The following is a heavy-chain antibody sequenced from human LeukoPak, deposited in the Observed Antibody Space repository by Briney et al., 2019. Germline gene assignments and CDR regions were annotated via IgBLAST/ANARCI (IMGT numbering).Heavy chain of an antibody. V-gene: IGHV4-34*01. CDR2: INHSGST. J-gene: IGHJ6*02. CDR3: ARESGWHTGRRSCCYYYGMDV. D-gene: IGHD6-19*01. CDR1: GGSFSGYY. Sequence: PSETLSLTCAVYGGSFSGYYWSWIPQPPGKGLEWSGEINHSGSTNYNPSLKSRVTISVDTSKNQFSLQLSAVTAADTAVYYCARESGWHTGRRSCCYYYGMDVWGQGTTVTVSS.